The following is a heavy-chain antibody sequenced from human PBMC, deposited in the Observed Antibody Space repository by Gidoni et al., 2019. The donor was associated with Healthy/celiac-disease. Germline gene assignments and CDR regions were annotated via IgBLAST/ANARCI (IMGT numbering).Heavy chain of an antibody. CDR2: IYSGGST. CDR3: ATSLNSGYYYGGAFDI. CDR1: GITVSSNY. D-gene: IGHD3-22*01. J-gene: IGHJ3*02. V-gene: IGHV3-53*01. Sequence: EVQQVESGGGLIQPGGSLRLSWEASGITVSSNYMSWVRQAQGKGLEWVSVIYSGGSTYYADSVKCRFTISRDNSKNTLYLQMNSLSAEDTAVYYCATSLNSGYYYGGAFDIWGQGTMVTVSS.